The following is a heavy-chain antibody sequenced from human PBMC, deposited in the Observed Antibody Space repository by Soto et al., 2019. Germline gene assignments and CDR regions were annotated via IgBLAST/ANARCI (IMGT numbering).Heavy chain of an antibody. V-gene: IGHV5-10-1*01. J-gene: IGHJ4*02. CDR3: ARPTTASLYFDY. Sequence: PGESLKISCKGSGYSFTSYWISWVRQMPGKGLEWMGRIDPSDSYTNYSPSFQGHVTISADKSISTAYLQWSSLKASDTAVYYCARPTTASLYFDYWGQGTLVTVS. D-gene: IGHD5-12*01. CDR2: IDPSDSYT. CDR1: GYSFTSYW.